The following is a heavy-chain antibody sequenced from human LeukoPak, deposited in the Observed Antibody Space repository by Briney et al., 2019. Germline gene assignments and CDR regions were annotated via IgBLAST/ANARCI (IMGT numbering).Heavy chain of an antibody. Sequence: SVKVSCXASGGTFSSYAISWVRQAPGQGLEWMGGIIPIFGTAYYAQKFQGRVTITTDESTSTAYMELSSLRSEDTAVYYCARDRYYDSSGYHISEYYFDYWGQGTLVTVSS. D-gene: IGHD3-22*01. CDR3: ARDRYYDSSGYHISEYYFDY. J-gene: IGHJ4*02. CDR2: IIPIFGTA. V-gene: IGHV1-69*05. CDR1: GGTFSSYA.